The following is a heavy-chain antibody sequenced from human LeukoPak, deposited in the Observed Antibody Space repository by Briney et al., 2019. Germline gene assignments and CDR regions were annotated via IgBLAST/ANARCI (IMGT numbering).Heavy chain of an antibody. V-gene: IGHV3-23*01. Sequence: GGSLILSCAASGFTFSSSAMSWVRQAPGKGLEWVSGVSGSGGSTYYADSVKGRFTISRDNSKNTLYLQMNSLRAEDTALYYCAKDRITVTPYYFDYWGQGTLVTVSS. CDR1: GFTFSSSA. D-gene: IGHD1-20*01. CDR3: AKDRITVTPYYFDY. J-gene: IGHJ4*02. CDR2: VSGSGGST.